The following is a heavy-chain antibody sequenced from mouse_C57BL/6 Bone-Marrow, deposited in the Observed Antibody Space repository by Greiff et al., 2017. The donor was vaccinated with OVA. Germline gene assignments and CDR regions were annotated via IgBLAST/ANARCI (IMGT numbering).Heavy chain of an antibody. CDR2: SRNKANDYTT. Sequence: EVKLVESGGGLVQSGRSLRLSCATSGFTFSDFYMEWVRQAPGKGLEWIAASRNKANDYTTEYSASVKGRFIVSRDTSHSILYLQMNALRAEDTAIYYCARDALYYVNSYAMDYWGQGTSVTVSS. J-gene: IGHJ4*01. CDR3: ARDALYYVNSYAMDY. CDR1: GFTFSDFY. D-gene: IGHD2-1*01. V-gene: IGHV7-1*01.